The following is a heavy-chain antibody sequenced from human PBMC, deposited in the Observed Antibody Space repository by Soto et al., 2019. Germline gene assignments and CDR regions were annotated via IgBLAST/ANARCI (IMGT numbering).Heavy chain of an antibody. Sequence: QVQLQQSGPGLVKTSQTLSLTCAISGDSVSSNDATWDWLRQSPSRGLEWLGRTYYRSKWYIDYAVCVKSGITINPDPSNHQLSLQLNSVTPDETAVYYCVRLVGNGGLDSWGPGTLVTVSS. D-gene: IGHD1-26*01. J-gene: IGHJ5*01. V-gene: IGHV6-1*01. CDR1: GDSVSSNDAT. CDR2: TYYRSKWYI. CDR3: VRLVGNGGLDS.